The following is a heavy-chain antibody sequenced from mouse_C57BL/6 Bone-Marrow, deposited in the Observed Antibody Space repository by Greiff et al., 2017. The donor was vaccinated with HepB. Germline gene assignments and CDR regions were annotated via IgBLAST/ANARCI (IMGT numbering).Heavy chain of an antibody. CDR3: ARNWDWAWFAY. CDR1: GYSITSGYY. Sequence: ESGPGLVKPSQSLSLTCSVTGYSITSGYYWNWIRQFPGNKLEWMGYISYDGSNNYNPSLKNRISITRDTSKNQFFLKLNSVTTEDTATYYCARNWDWAWFAYWGQGTLVTVSA. D-gene: IGHD4-1*01. J-gene: IGHJ3*01. CDR2: ISYDGSN. V-gene: IGHV3-6*01.